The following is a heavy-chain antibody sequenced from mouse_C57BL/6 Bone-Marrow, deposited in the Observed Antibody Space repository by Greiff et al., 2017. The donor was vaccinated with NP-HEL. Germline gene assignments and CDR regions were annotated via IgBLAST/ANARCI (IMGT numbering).Heavy chain of an antibody. CDR1: GYTFTSYW. V-gene: IGHV1-72*01. CDR2: IDPNSGGT. Sequence: QVQLQEPGADLVKPGASVKLSCKASGYTFTSYWMHWVKQRPGRGLEWIGCIDPNSGGTKYNQKFKTKATLTEDKSSSTAYMQLSSLTSEDSAVYYCAGYNYGSGGRYIDFWGTGTTVTVSS. CDR3: AGYNYGSGGRYIDF. D-gene: IGHD1-1*01. J-gene: IGHJ1*03.